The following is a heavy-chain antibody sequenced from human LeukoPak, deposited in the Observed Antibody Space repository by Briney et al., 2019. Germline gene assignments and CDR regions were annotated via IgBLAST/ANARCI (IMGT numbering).Heavy chain of an antibody. D-gene: IGHD5-18*01. Sequence: GGSLRLSCAASGFTFSSYEMNWVRQAPGKGLEWVSYISSSGCTIYYADSVKGRFTISRDNAKNSLYLQMNSLRAEDTAVYYCARDGRGYSYGYPLGYWGQGTLVTVSS. J-gene: IGHJ4*02. CDR1: GFTFSSYE. CDR2: ISSSGCTI. V-gene: IGHV3-48*03. CDR3: ARDGRGYSYGYPLGY.